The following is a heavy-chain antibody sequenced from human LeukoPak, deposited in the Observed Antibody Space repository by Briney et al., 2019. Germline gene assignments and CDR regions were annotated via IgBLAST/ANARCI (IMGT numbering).Heavy chain of an antibody. D-gene: IGHD4-23*01. Sequence: SQTLSLTCAISGDSVSSNSAAWNWIRQSPSRGLEWVGRTYYRSKWYNEYALSVRGRITINPDTSKNQFSLQLNAMTPEDTAVYYCTRRWNSFDYWGQGTLVTVSS. CDR2: TYYRSKWYN. CDR1: GDSVSSNSAA. V-gene: IGHV6-1*01. J-gene: IGHJ4*02. CDR3: TRRWNSFDY.